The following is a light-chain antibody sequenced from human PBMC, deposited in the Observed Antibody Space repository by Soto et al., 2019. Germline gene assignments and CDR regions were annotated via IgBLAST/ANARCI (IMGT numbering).Light chain of an antibody. CDR2: GAS. V-gene: IGKV3-20*01. CDR3: QQYGSSPTWT. CDR1: QSVSSNH. J-gene: IGKJ1*01. Sequence: ESVLTQSPGTLSLSPGKRATLSCRASQSVSSNHLAWYQQKPGQAPRLLIYGASTRATGIPDRFSGSGSGTDFTLTISRLEPEDFAVYYCQQYGSSPTWTFGQGTKVEIK.